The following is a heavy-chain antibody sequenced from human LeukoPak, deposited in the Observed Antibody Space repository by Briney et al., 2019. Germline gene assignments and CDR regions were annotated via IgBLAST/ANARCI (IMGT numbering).Heavy chain of an antibody. J-gene: IGHJ6*03. CDR1: GFTFSSYS. D-gene: IGHD3-9*01. V-gene: IGHV3-21*01. Sequence: PGGSLRLSCAASGFTFSSYSMNWVRQAPGKGLEWVSSISSSSSYIYYADSVKGRFTISRDNAKNSLYLQMNSLRAEDTAVYYCARSLTHPIYYYYMDVWGKGTTVTVSS. CDR2: ISSSSSYI. CDR3: ARSLTHPIYYYYMDV.